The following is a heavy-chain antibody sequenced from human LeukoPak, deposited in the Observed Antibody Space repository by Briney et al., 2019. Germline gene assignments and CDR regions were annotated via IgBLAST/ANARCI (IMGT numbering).Heavy chain of an antibody. CDR3: ARDQGLTAPPPYGLDV. Sequence: ASVKVSCKPSGGTFSSSAITWVRQAPGQGLEWMGRIIPALNITSYAQKFQGRVTITADTSTSTVYMELSSLRSEETAVYYCARDQGLTAPPPYGLDVWGQGTTVIVSS. CDR2: IIPALNIT. J-gene: IGHJ6*02. V-gene: IGHV1-69*04. D-gene: IGHD4/OR15-4a*01. CDR1: GGTFSSSA.